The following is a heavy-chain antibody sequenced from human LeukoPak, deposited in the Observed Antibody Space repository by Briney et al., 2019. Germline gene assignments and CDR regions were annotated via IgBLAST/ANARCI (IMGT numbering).Heavy chain of an antibody. V-gene: IGHV4-34*01. CDR3: ARLNWGSGWYFDL. J-gene: IGHJ2*01. Sequence: PSETLSLTCTVYGGSFSGYYWSWIRQPPGKGLEWIGEINHSGSTNYNPSLKGRVTISVETPKNQFSLKLRSVTRWASAVYYCARLNWGSGWYFDLWGRGTLVTVSS. CDR2: INHSGST. CDR1: GGSFSGYY. D-gene: IGHD7-27*01.